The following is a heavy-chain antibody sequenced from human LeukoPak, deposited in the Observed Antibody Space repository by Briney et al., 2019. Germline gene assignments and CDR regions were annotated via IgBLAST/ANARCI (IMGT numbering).Heavy chain of an antibody. CDR1: GGSISSSSYY. J-gene: IGHJ6*03. CDR2: IYYSGST. CDR3: ARKGGSTSPFAYYYYYYYMDV. Sequence: PSETLSLTCTVSGGSISSSSYYWGWIRQPPGKGLEWIGSIYYSGSTYYNPSLKSRVTISVDTSKNQFSLKLSSVTAADTAVYYCARKGGSTSPFAYYYYYYYMDVWGKGTTVTVSS. D-gene: IGHD2-2*01. V-gene: IGHV4-39*07.